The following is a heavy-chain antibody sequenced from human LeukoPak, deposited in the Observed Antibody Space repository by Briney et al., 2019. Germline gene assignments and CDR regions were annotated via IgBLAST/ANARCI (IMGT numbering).Heavy chain of an antibody. CDR1: GYTFTSYD. V-gene: IGHV1-8*01. Sequence: ASVKVSCKASGYTFTSYDINWVRQATGQGLEWMGWMNPNSGNTGYVQKFQGRVTMTRNTSISTAYMELSSLRSEDTAVYYCARGTTQRSGSYFFDYWGQGTLVTVSS. CDR3: ARGTTQRSGSYFFDY. J-gene: IGHJ4*02. CDR2: MNPNSGNT. D-gene: IGHD1-26*01.